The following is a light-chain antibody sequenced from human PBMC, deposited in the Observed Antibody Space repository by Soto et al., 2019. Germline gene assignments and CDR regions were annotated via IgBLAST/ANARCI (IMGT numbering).Light chain of an antibody. CDR3: QNYNRAPWT. V-gene: IGKV1-27*01. CDR2: GAS. Sequence: GDRVTITCRASEDISNYLAWYQQKPGKVPKLLIYGASTLQSGVPSRFSGSGSGTDFTLTISSLQTEDVATYYCQNYNRAPWTFGQGTKVESK. J-gene: IGKJ1*01. CDR1: EDISNY.